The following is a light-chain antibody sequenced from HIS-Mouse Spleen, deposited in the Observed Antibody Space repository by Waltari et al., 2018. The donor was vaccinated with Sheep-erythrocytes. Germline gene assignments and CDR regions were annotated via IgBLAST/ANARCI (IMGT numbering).Light chain of an antibody. Sequence: QSALTQPRPVSGSPGQSVTIPCTGTSSDVGGYNPVSWYQQHPGKAPKLIIYDVSKRPSGVPDRFSGSKSGNTASLTISGLQAEDEADYYCCSYAGSYNHVFATGTKVTVL. CDR1: SSDVGGYNP. V-gene: IGLV2-11*01. CDR3: CSYAGSYNHV. CDR2: DVS. J-gene: IGLJ1*01.